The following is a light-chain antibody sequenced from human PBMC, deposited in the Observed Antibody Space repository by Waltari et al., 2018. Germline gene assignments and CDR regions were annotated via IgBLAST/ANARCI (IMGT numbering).Light chain of an antibody. CDR3: QAWDSGVAGV. Sequence: SYDLTQSPSVSVSPGQTASITCSGDELEKKYVCWYQQKPGQSPVLVIYQDVRRPSEIPERFSGSNSGNTATLTISGIQPMDEADYYCQAWDSGVAGVFGTGTKVTVL. V-gene: IGLV3-1*01. CDR1: ELEKKY. J-gene: IGLJ1*01. CDR2: QDV.